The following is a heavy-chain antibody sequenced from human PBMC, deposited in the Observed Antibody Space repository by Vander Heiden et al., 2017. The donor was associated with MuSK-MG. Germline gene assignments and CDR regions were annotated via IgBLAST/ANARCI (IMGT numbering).Heavy chain of an antibody. CDR1: GGSISSSSYY. J-gene: IGHJ4*01. D-gene: IGHD3-3*01. Sequence: QLQLQESGPGLVKPSETLSLTCTVSGGSISSSSYYWGWIRQPPGKGLEWIGSIYYSGSTYYNPSLKSRVTISVDTSKNQFSLKLSSVTAADTAVYYCARMYYGGWSGLPGGFDYWGHGSLVTDSS. CDR2: IYYSGST. V-gene: IGHV4-39*01. CDR3: ARMYYGGWSGLPGGFDY.